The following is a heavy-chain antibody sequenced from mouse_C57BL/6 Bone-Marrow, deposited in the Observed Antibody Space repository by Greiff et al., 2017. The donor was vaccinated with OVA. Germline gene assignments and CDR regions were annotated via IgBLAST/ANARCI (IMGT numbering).Heavy chain of an antibody. CDR1: GYTFTSYW. CDR3: AREGCSSLVVDD. CDR2: IDPSDSYT. Sequence: QVQLQQPGAELVKPGASVKLSCKASGYTFTSYWMQWVKQRPGQGLEWIGEIDPSDSYTNYNQKFKGMAPLTVDTSNSEAYMKVSSLTSEDSAVYDCAREGCSSLVVDDWGQGTTLTVSS. J-gene: IGHJ2*01. V-gene: IGHV1-50*01. D-gene: IGHD1-1*01.